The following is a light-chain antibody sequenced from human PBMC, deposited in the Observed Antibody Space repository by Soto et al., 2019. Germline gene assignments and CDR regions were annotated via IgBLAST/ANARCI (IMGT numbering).Light chain of an antibody. CDR2: AAS. V-gene: IGKV1-27*01. J-gene: IGKJ2*01. Sequence: DIQMTQSPSSLSASVGDRVTITCRASHSISNYLAWYQQKPGKVPKLLIYAASTLQSGVPSRFSGSGSGTDFTLTISSLQPEDVATYYCQNYNSVSYTFGQGTKLELK. CDR3: QNYNSVSYT. CDR1: HSISNY.